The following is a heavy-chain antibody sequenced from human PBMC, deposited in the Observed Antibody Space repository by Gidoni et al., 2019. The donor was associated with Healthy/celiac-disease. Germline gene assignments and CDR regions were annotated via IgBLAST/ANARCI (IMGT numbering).Heavy chain of an antibody. Sequence: EVQLLESGGGLVPPGGSLRLSCAAPGLPFSSYAMSWVLQAPGKGLGWVSAISGSGGRTYYADSVKGRFTISRDNSKNPLYLQMNSLRAEDTAVYYCAKWGPRGYDFWCGYYTGWFDPWGQGTLVTVSS. CDR3: AKWGPRGYDFWCGYYTGWFDP. D-gene: IGHD3-3*01. J-gene: IGHJ5*02. CDR2: ISGSGGRT. CDR1: GLPFSSYA. V-gene: IGHV3-23*01.